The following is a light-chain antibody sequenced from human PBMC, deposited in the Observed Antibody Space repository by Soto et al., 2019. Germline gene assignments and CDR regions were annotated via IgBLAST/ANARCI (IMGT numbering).Light chain of an antibody. CDR3: QQSYNTPIT. CDR2: AAS. V-gene: IGKV1-39*01. CDR1: QTINRW. J-gene: IGKJ5*01. Sequence: DIQMTQSPSTLSASVGDRVTITCRASQTINRWLAWYQQKSGRAPELLVYAASNLQSGVPSRFTGSGSGTHFTLTISGLEPADFATYFCQQSYNTPITFGQGTRLEIK.